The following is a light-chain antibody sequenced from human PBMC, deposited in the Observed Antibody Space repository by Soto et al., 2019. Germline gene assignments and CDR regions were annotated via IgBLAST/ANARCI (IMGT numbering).Light chain of an antibody. J-gene: IGLJ2*01. CDR2: EVS. Sequence: QSVLTQPPSVSGSPGQSVTISCTGTSSDVGSYNRVSWYHQPPGTAPKLMIYEVSKRPSGVPDRFSGSKSGNTASLTISGLQAEDEADYYCSSYTSSSTVVFGGGTQLTVL. V-gene: IGLV2-18*02. CDR1: SSDVGSYNR. CDR3: SSYTSSSTVV.